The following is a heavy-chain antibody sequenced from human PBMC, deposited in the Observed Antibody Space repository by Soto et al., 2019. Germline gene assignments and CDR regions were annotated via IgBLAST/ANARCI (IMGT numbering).Heavy chain of an antibody. CDR3: ARAFCGGDCYTDAKFDP. J-gene: IGHJ5*02. CDR2: TYYRSKWYN. Sequence: PSQTLSRTCAISGDSVSSNSAAWNWIRQCPSRGLEWLGRTYYRSKWYNEYAESVKSRITINPDTSKNQFSLQLNSVTPEDTAVYYCARAFCGGDCYTDAKFDPWGQGTLVTVSS. CDR1: GDSVSSNSAA. D-gene: IGHD2-21*02. V-gene: IGHV6-1*01.